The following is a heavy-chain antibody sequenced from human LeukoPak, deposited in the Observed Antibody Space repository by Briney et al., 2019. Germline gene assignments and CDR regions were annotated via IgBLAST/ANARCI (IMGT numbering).Heavy chain of an antibody. D-gene: IGHD1-26*01. V-gene: IGHV4-39*01. Sequence: SSETLSLTCTVSGGSISSSSHYWGWIRQPPGKGLEWIGSIYSSGGTYYNPSLKSRVAISVDTSKNQFSLKLSSVTAADTAVYYCARHRQGGDYYYYYMDVWGKGTTVTVSS. J-gene: IGHJ6*03. CDR3: ARHRQGGDYYYYYMDV. CDR2: IYSSGGT. CDR1: GGSISSSSHY.